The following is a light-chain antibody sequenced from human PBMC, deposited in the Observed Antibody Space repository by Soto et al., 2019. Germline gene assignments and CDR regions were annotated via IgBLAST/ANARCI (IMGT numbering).Light chain of an antibody. CDR2: EVS. Sequence: QSVLTQPASVSGSPGQSITISCTGTSSNVGSYNLVSWYQQHPGKAPKLMIYEVSKRPSGVSNRFSGSKSGNTASLTISGFQYEDEDDYYCCSYAGSSTFVFGTGTKVTVL. J-gene: IGLJ1*01. V-gene: IGLV2-23*02. CDR1: SSNVGSYNL. CDR3: CSYAGSSTFV.